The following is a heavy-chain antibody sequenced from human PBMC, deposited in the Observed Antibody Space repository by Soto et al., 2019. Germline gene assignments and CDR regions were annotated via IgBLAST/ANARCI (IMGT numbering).Heavy chain of an antibody. J-gene: IGHJ6*02. Sequence: ASVKISCQASGYTFTSYDINWVRQDTGQGLEWMGWMNTNRGNTGYAQKFQGRVTMTRNTSISTAYMELSSLRSEDTVVYYCARAERIAARMGYYYYGMDVWGQGITVTVSS. CDR1: GYTFTSYD. D-gene: IGHD6-6*01. CDR3: ARAERIAARMGYYYYGMDV. CDR2: MNTNRGNT. V-gene: IGHV1-8*01.